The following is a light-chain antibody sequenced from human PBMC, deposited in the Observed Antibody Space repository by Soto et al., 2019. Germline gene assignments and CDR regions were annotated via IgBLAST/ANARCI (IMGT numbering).Light chain of an antibody. V-gene: IGKV4-1*01. Sequence: DIVMTQSPDSLAVSLVEVATINCKSSQSLLHLAWYQQKPGQPPKLLIYWASTRESGVPDRCSGSGSGTDFTLTSSSLQAEDVSVYYCQQYYTTPVTFGQGTKVEIK. CDR3: QQYYTTPVT. CDR2: WAS. CDR1: QSLLH. J-gene: IGKJ1*01.